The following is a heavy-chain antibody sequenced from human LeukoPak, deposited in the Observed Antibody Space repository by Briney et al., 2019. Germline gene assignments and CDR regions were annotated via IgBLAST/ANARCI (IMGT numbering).Heavy chain of an antibody. V-gene: IGHV3-9*01. Sequence: PGGSLRLSCAASGFTFDDYALHWVRQAPGKGLEWVSGISWNSGSIGYADSVKGRFTISRDNAKNSLYLQMNSLRAEDTALYYCAKDIEAGIAAELDIWGQGTMVTVSS. CDR1: GFTFDDYA. CDR2: ISWNSGSI. J-gene: IGHJ3*02. CDR3: AKDIEAGIAAELDI. D-gene: IGHD6-13*01.